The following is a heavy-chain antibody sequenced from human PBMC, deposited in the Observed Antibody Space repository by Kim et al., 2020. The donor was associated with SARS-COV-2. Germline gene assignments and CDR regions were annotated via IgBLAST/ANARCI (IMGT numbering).Heavy chain of an antibody. Sequence: GGSLRLSCAASGFTFNNCVMSWVRQAPGKGLEWVSGISGSAGSTHYADSVKGRITISKDNSKNTLYLHMNSLRAEDTAVYYCAKGPYGVGDYVPFDYLG. CDR2: ISGSAGST. CDR1: GFTFNNCV. V-gene: IGHV3-23*01. CDR3: AKGPYGVGDYVPFDY. D-gene: IGHD4-17*01. J-gene: IGHJ4*01.